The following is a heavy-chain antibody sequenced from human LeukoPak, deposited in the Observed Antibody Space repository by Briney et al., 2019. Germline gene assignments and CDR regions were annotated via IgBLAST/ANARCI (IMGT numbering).Heavy chain of an antibody. J-gene: IGHJ3*02. D-gene: IGHD3-22*01. CDR3: AAEKYYYDSSGYTTRDAFDI. CDR2: ISSNSSTI. Sequence: GGSLRLSCAASGLTFSSYSINWVRQTPGKGLELVSYISSNSSTISYADSVKCRFTISRDNAKNSLYLQMNSLRAEDTAVYYCAAEKYYYDSSGYTTRDAFDIWGQGTMVTVSS. V-gene: IGHV3-48*01. CDR1: GLTFSSYS.